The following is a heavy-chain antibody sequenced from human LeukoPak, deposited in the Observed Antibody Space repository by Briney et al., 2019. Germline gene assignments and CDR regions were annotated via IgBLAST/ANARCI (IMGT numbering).Heavy chain of an antibody. CDR2: MCYSGST. V-gene: IGHV4-59*01. CDR1: GGSINGYS. J-gene: IGHJ4*02. CDR3: ARAGQCGGDCYSLDY. D-gene: IGHD2-21*02. Sequence: PSETLSLTCTVSGGSINGYSWTWIRQPPGKGLEWIGYMCYSGSTNYNPSLKSRVTISVDTSKNQFSLKLRSVTAADTAVYYCARAGQCGGDCYSLDYWGQGTLVTVSS.